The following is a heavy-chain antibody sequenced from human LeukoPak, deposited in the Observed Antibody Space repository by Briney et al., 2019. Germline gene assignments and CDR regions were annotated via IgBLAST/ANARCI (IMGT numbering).Heavy chain of an antibody. CDR3: AREATQGEAMAYFDY. CDR1: GFTVSSKY. Sequence: GGSLRLSCAASGFTVSSKYMSWVRQAPGKGLEWVSVIYSGGSTYYADSVKGRFTISRDNSKNTVSLQMNSLRAEDMAVYYCAREATQGEAMAYFDYWGQGTLVTVAS. D-gene: IGHD2-15*01. V-gene: IGHV3-66*01. J-gene: IGHJ4*02. CDR2: IYSGGST.